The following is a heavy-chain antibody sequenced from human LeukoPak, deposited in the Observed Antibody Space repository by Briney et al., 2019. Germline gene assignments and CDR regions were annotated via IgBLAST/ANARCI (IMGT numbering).Heavy chain of an antibody. V-gene: IGHV1-18*01. D-gene: IGHD6-13*01. J-gene: IGHJ5*02. CDR1: GYTFTSYG. Sequence: ASVKVSCKASGYTFTSYGISWVRQAPGQGLEWMGWISAYNGNTNYAQKLQGRVTMTTDTSTSTAYMELRSLRSDDTAVYYCARNIAAAGTEGWFDPWGKGTRVTVPS. CDR3: ARNIAAAGTEGWFDP. CDR2: ISAYNGNT.